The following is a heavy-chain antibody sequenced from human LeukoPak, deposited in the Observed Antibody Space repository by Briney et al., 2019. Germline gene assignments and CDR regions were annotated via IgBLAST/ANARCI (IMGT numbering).Heavy chain of an antibody. V-gene: IGHV1-69*04. CDR3: AREFYYYDSSGQIDY. CDR1: GYTFTSYG. Sequence: SVKVSCKASGYTFTSYGISWVRQAPGQGLEWMGRIIPILGIANYAQKFQGRVTITADKSTSTAYMELSSLRSEDTAVYYCAREFYYYDSSGQIDYWGQGTLVTVSS. CDR2: IIPILGIA. D-gene: IGHD3-22*01. J-gene: IGHJ4*02.